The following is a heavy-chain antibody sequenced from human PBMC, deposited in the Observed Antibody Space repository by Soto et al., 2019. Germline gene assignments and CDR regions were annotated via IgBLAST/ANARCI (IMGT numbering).Heavy chain of an antibody. D-gene: IGHD3-22*01. CDR2: IYHSGST. CDR3: ARAGYYDSSGYYPGKFDY. J-gene: IGHJ4*02. V-gene: IGHV4-30-2*01. CDR1: GGSISSGGYS. Sequence: SETLSLTCAVSGGSISSGGYSWSWIRQPPGKGLEWIGYIYHSGSTYYNPSLKSRVTISVDRSKNQFSLKLSSVTAADTAVYYCARAGYYDSSGYYPGKFDYWRQGTLVTVSS.